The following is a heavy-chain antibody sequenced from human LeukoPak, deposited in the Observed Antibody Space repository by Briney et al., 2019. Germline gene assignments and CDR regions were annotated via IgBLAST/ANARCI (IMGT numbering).Heavy chain of an antibody. CDR2: INDSGGST. V-gene: IGHV3-23*01. CDR1: VFTFSSYA. Sequence: GGSLRLSCAASVFTFSSYAMSGVGQAPGKGREGVAPINDSGGSTYYVDSVKGRFTIPRDNSKNTLYLQMNSLSAEDTAVYYCAKDRFVLLWFGDPGRVNWFDPWGQGTLVTVSS. CDR3: AKDRFVLLWFGDPGRVNWFDP. J-gene: IGHJ5*02. D-gene: IGHD3-10*01.